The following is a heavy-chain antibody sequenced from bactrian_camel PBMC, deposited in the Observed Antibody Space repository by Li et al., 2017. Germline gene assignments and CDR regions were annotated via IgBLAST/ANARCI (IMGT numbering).Heavy chain of an antibody. J-gene: IGHJ4*01. CDR2: IDVDGST. CDR1: GYTYSNYC. V-gene: IGHV3S53*01. CDR3: AADPGPTYGDSCEFSD. Sequence: QLVESGGGSVQAGGSLRLTCAASGYTYSNYCMGWFRLAPGKEREGVASIDVDGSTNYADSVKGRFTISKDNTKNTLCLQMNSLKPEDTAMYYCAADPGPTYGDSCEFSDWGRGTQVTVS. D-gene: IGHD6*01.